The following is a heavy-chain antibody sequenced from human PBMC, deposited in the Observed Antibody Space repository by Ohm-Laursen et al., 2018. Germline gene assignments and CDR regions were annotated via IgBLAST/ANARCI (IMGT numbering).Heavy chain of an antibody. CDR1: GGSINTYY. D-gene: IGHD7-27*01. CDR2: IFYSGST. Sequence: SQTLSLTCTVSGGSINTYYWGWIRQPPGKGLEWIGYIFYSGSTNYNPSFKSRITISKDTSRNQFFLKLSSVTAADTAVYYCARVPSNWQGNWFDSWGQGTLVTVSS. CDR3: ARVPSNWQGNWFDS. V-gene: IGHV4-59*01. J-gene: IGHJ5*01.